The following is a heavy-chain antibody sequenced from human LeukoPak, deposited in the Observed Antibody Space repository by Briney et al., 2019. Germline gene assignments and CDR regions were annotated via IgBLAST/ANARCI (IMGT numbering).Heavy chain of an antibody. Sequence: PSETLSLTCTVSGGPISSSSYYWGWIRQPPGKGLEWIGSIYYSGSTYYNPSLKSRVTISVDTSKNQFSLKLSSVTAADPAVYYCARHKAAAPFDYWGQGTLVTVSS. J-gene: IGHJ4*02. V-gene: IGHV4-39*01. CDR2: IYYSGST. CDR1: GGPISSSSYY. CDR3: ARHKAAAPFDY. D-gene: IGHD6-13*01.